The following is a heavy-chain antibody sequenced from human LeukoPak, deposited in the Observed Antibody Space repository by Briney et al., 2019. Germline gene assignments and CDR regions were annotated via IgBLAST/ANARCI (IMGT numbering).Heavy chain of an antibody. CDR1: GGSISNYY. V-gene: IGHV4-59*01. D-gene: IGHD3-10*01. Sequence: PSETLSLTCTVSGGSISNYYWSWIRQPPGKGLEWIGYIYYSGSTNYNPSLKSRVTISVDTSKNQFSLRLSSVTAADTAVYYCASYSRGDAFDIWGQGTMVTVSS. CDR2: IYYSGST. J-gene: IGHJ3*02. CDR3: ASYSRGDAFDI.